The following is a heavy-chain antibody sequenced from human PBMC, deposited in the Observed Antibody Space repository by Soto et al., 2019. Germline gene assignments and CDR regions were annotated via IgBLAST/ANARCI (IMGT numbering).Heavy chain of an antibody. J-gene: IGHJ4*02. CDR2: IIPIFGTA. D-gene: IGHD6-13*01. Sequence: ASVKVSCKASGGTFSSYAISCVRQAPGQGLEWMGGIIPIFGTANYAQKFQGRVTITADESTSTAYMELSSLRSEDTAVYYCSGSAYSSSWSQNYYFDYWGQGTLVTVSS. CDR3: SGSAYSSSWSQNYYFDY. V-gene: IGHV1-69*13. CDR1: GGTFSSYA.